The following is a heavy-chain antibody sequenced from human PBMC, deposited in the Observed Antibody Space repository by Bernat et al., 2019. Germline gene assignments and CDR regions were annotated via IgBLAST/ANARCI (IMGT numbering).Heavy chain of an antibody. CDR1: GFTFSSYS. CDR2: ISSSSSYI. D-gene: IGHD6-13*01. Sequence: VQLVESGGGVVKPGGSLRLSCAASGFTFSSYSMNWVRQAPGKGLEWVSSISSSSSYIYYADSVKGRFTISRDNAKNSLYLQMNSLRAEDTAVYYCARDTSPLPPSSSWYGPYYYGMDVWGQGTTVTVSS. CDR3: ARDTSPLPPSSSWYGPYYYGMDV. V-gene: IGHV3-21*01. J-gene: IGHJ6*02.